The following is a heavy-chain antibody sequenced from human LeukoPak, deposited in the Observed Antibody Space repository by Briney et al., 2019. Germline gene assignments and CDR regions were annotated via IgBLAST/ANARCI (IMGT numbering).Heavy chain of an antibody. J-gene: IGHJ4*02. CDR3: ARSGCTNGVCYQEAFDY. Sequence: PGGSLRLSCAASGFTFSSYAISWVRQTPGKGLEWVSAIGGSDGRTYYADSVKGRFTISRDNSKNTLYLQMNSLRAEDTAVYYCARSGCTNGVCYQEAFDYWGQGTLVTVSS. CDR1: GFTFSSYA. CDR2: IGGSDGRT. D-gene: IGHD2-8*01. V-gene: IGHV3-23*01.